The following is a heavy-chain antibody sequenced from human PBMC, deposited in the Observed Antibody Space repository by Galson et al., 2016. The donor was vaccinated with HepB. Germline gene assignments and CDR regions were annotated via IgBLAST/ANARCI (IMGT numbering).Heavy chain of an antibody. J-gene: IGHJ6*02. D-gene: IGHD3-10*01. CDR3: ARDRGEWNGMQLMPYFGMDV. Sequence: SVKVSCKASGGSFSSYGISWVRQAPGQGLEWMGGIIPKFGTPTYAQKFQGRVTITADAATSIAYMELSSLRSEDTAVYFCARDRGEWNGMQLMPYFGMDVWGRGTTVTVSS. V-gene: IGHV1-69*13. CDR1: GGSFSSYG. CDR2: IIPKFGTP.